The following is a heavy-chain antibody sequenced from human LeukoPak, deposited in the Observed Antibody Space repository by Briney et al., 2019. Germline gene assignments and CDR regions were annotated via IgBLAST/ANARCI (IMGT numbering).Heavy chain of an antibody. CDR1: GGSISSGSYC. J-gene: IGHJ4*02. D-gene: IGHD6-13*01. V-gene: IGHV4-61*09. Sequence: SQTLSLTCNVSGGSISSGSYCWSWIRQPAGKGLEWIGHIHISGNTNYNPSLKSRVTISVDTSKNQFSLKLSSVTAADTAVYYCATVSSSSYKALGYWGQGTLVTVSS. CDR2: IHISGNT. CDR3: ATVSSSSYKALGY.